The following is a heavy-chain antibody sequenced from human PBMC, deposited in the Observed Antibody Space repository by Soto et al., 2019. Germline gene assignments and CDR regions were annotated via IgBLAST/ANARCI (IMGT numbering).Heavy chain of an antibody. D-gene: IGHD5-12*01. CDR3: ARAPGVANFDY. CDR2: IYYSGST. CDR1: GGSISSYY. Sequence: SSETLSLTCTVSGGSISSYYWSWIRQPPGKGLEWIGYIYYSGSTNYNPSLKSRVTISVDTSKNQFSLKLSSVTAADTAVYYCARAPGVANFDYWGQGTLVTVSS. V-gene: IGHV4-59*01. J-gene: IGHJ4*02.